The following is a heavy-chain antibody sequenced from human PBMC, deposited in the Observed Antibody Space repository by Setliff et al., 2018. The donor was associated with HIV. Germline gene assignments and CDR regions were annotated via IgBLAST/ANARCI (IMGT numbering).Heavy chain of an antibody. CDR3: ARVHDGTTTGAFDI. Sequence: GASVKVSCKASGYTFTAYYMHWVRQAPGQGLEWMGIINPSGGGTNFAQKFQGRVTMTRDTSTSTVYMELNSLRYEDTAVYYCARVHDGTTTGAFDIWGQGTLVTVSS. CDR1: GYTFTAYY. CDR2: INPSGGGT. V-gene: IGHV1-46*01. D-gene: IGHD3-22*01. J-gene: IGHJ3*02.